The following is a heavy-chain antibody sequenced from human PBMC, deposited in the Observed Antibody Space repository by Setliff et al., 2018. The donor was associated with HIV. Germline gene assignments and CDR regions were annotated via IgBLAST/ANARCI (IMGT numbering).Heavy chain of an antibody. V-gene: IGHV1-18*01. CDR3: ARDRGYGVDTFDF. J-gene: IGHJ4*02. D-gene: IGHD4-17*01. Sequence: ASVKVSCKASGFTFTDYGFSWVRQAPGQGLEWMGWIGGYEHNINYAQKFRDRVILTKDTSTTTVHMELMSLRFDDTAIYYCARDRGYGVDTFDFWGQGTQVTVSS. CDR2: IGGYEHNI. CDR1: GFTFTDYG.